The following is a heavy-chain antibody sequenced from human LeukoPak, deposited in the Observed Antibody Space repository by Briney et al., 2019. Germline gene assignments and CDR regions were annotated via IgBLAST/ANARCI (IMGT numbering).Heavy chain of an antibody. Sequence: ASVKVSCKASGYTFTSYDINWVRQATGQGLEWMGWMNPNSGNTGYAQKFQGRVTITRNTSISTAYMELSSLRSEDTAIYYCARDERWIQFNYWGQGTLVTVSS. CDR1: GYTFTSYD. CDR2: MNPNSGNT. V-gene: IGHV1-8*03. D-gene: IGHD5-18*01. CDR3: ARDERWIQFNY. J-gene: IGHJ4*02.